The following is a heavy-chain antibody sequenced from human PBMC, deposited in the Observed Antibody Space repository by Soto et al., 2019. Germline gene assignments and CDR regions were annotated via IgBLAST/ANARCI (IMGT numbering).Heavy chain of an antibody. CDR1: GLTFRNYA. J-gene: IGHJ4*02. Sequence: GGSLRLSCAASGLTFRNYAMNWVRQAPGKGLEWVAAISVRGGTKYYAGSVKGRFTISRDNSKYTLFLQMNSLRADDTAVYYCANGGAGYRSGWLLDYWGPGTLVTVSS. V-gene: IGHV3-23*01. CDR3: ANGGAGYRSGWLLDY. CDR2: ISVRGGTK. D-gene: IGHD6-19*01.